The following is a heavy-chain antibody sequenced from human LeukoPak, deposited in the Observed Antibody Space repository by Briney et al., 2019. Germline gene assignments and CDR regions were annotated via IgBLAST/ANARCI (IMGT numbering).Heavy chain of an antibody. Sequence: PGGSLRLSCAASGFTFSSYAMSWVRQAPGKGLEWVSAISGSGGSTYSADSVKGRFTISRDNSKNTLYLQMNSLRAEDTAVYYCAKDHRRLGSGPVWGKGTTVTVSS. D-gene: IGHD3-16*01. J-gene: IGHJ6*04. CDR3: AKDHRRLGSGPV. V-gene: IGHV3-23*01. CDR2: ISGSGGST. CDR1: GFTFSSYA.